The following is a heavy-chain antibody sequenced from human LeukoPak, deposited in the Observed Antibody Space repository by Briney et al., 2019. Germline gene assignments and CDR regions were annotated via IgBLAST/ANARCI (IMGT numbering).Heavy chain of an antibody. CDR1: GGSSSSYY. J-gene: IGHJ4*02. Sequence: SETLSLTCTVSGGSSSSYYWSWIRQPPGKGLEWIGYIYYSGSTNYNPSLKSRVTISVDTSKNQFSLKLSSVTAADTAVYYCAREDYGDYGLRNWGQGTLVTVSS. V-gene: IGHV4-59*01. CDR2: IYYSGST. CDR3: AREDYGDYGLRN. D-gene: IGHD4-17*01.